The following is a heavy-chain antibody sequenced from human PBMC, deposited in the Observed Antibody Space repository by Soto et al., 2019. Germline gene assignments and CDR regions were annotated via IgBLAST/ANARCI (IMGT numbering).Heavy chain of an antibody. J-gene: IGHJ4*02. V-gene: IGHV4-4*02. CDR3: ARRWGEGRVDY. CDR2: IYHSGNT. CDR1: GGSISSSNW. D-gene: IGHD3-10*01. Sequence: QVKLQESGPGLVKPSGTLSLTCAVSGGSISSSNWWSWVRQPPGKGLEWIGEIYHSGNTNYNPSLKGRVTMAGDKSRNQFSLKLSAVTAADTAVYYCARRWGEGRVDYWGQGTLVTVSS.